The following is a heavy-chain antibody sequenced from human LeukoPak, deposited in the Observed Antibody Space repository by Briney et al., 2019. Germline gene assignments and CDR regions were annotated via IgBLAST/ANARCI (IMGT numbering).Heavy chain of an antibody. D-gene: IGHD3-10*01. Sequence: PGGSLRLSCAASGFTFSSYEMTWVRQAPGKGLEWVSSISSSSSYIYYADSVKGRFTISRDNAKNSLYLQMNSLRAEDTAVYYCASQITMVRGVVRDAFDIWGQGTMVTVSS. CDR2: ISSSSSYI. CDR1: GFTFSSYE. CDR3: ASQITMVRGVVRDAFDI. V-gene: IGHV3-21*01. J-gene: IGHJ3*02.